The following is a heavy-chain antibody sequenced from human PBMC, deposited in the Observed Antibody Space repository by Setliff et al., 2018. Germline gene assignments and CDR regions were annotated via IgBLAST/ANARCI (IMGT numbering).Heavy chain of an antibody. CDR2: IHYAGRET. V-gene: IGHV3-30*02. D-gene: IGHD2-21*02. CDR3: VRDSSADYYDNDYFKY. CDR1: GFTFSNYG. J-gene: IGHJ1*01. Sequence: PGGSLRLSCAASGFTFSNYGMHWVRQAPGKGLEWVAFIHYAGRETYFADSVKGRFTVSRDNSKNTLYLQMNILRPEDTALYYCVRDSSADYYDNDYFKYWGQGALVTVSS.